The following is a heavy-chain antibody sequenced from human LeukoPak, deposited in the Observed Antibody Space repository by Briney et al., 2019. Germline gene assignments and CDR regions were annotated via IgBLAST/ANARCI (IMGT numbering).Heavy chain of an antibody. Sequence: GASVKVSCKASGYTFTGYYMHWVRQAPGQGLEWMGWINPNSGGTNYAQKFQGRVTMTRDTSISTAYMELSRLGSDDTAVYYCARAGSGWSVWGMDVWGQGTTVTVSS. CDR2: INPNSGGT. J-gene: IGHJ6*02. D-gene: IGHD6-19*01. CDR3: ARAGSGWSVWGMDV. CDR1: GYTFTGYY. V-gene: IGHV1-2*02.